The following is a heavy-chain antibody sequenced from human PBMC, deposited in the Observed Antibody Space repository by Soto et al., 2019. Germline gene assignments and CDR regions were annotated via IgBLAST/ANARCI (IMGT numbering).Heavy chain of an antibody. J-gene: IGHJ5*02. V-gene: IGHV5-51*01. CDR3: VRVGLVGATSLSNAWFDP. CDR2: IYPGDSDT. Sequence: PGESLKISCKGSGYTFTSHWIGWVRQMPGKGLEGMGIIYPGDSDTRYSPSFQGQVIISADRSISTAYLQWSSLKASDTALYSCVRVGLVGATSLSNAWFDPWGQGTLVTVSS. D-gene: IGHD1-26*01. CDR1: GYTFTSHW.